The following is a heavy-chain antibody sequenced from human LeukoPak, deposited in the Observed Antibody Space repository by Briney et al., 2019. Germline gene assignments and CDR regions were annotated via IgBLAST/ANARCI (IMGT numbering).Heavy chain of an antibody. V-gene: IGHV4-34*01. D-gene: IGHD6-6*01. Sequence: PSETLSLTCAVYGGSFSGYYWSWIRQPPGKGLEWIGEINHSGSTNYNPSLKSRVTISVDTSKNQFSLKLSSVTAADTAVYYCARGFIIAARPDYYCYGMDVWGQGTTVTVSS. J-gene: IGHJ6*02. CDR1: GGSFSGYY. CDR2: INHSGST. CDR3: ARGFIIAARPDYYCYGMDV.